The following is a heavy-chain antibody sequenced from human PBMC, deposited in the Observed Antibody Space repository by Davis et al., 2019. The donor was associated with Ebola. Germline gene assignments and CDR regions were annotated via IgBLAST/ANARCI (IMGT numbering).Heavy chain of an antibody. CDR1: GGSISSSSYY. Sequence: PSETLSLTCIVSGGSISSSSYYWGWIRQPPGKGLEWIGDIHYSGNTYYNPSLKSRITISVDTSKSQFSLKLSSMTAEDTAVYYCARRGDPPYWYFALWGPGTLVTVSS. D-gene: IGHD3-16*01. J-gene: IGHJ2*01. CDR2: IHYSGNT. V-gene: IGHV4-39*01. CDR3: ARRGDPPYWYFAL.